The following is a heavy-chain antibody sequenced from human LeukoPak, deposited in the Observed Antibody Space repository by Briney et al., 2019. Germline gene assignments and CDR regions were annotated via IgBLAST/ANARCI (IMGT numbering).Heavy chain of an antibody. CDR1: GFTFDDYG. CDR3: ARESRITIFGVVTDLYYYYMDV. V-gene: IGHV3-20*04. D-gene: IGHD3-3*01. CDR2: ISWNGGST. Sequence: GGSLRLSCAASGFTFDDYGMSWVRQAPGKGLEWVSGISWNGGSTGYADSVKGRFTISRDNAKNSLYLQMNSLRAEDTALYYCARESRITIFGVVTDLYYYYMDVWGKGTTVTVSS. J-gene: IGHJ6*03.